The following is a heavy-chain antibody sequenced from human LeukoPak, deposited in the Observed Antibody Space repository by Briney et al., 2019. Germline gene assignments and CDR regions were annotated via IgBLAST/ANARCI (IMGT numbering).Heavy chain of an antibody. Sequence: GGSLRLSCAASGFTVSRNYMSWVRQAPGKGLEWVSIIYSGGNTYYADSVKGRFTISRDNSKNTLYLQMNSLRAEDTAVYYCAREGASTLGYFDLWGRGTLVTVSS. J-gene: IGHJ2*01. CDR1: GFTVSRNY. V-gene: IGHV3-66*01. D-gene: IGHD1-1*01. CDR2: IYSGGNT. CDR3: AREGASTLGYFDL.